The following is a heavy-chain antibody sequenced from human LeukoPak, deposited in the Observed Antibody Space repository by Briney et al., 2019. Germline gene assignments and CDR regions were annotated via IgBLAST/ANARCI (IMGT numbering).Heavy chain of an antibody. V-gene: IGHV3-23*01. CDR2: VKSDGAGT. Sequence: GGSLRLSCAASGFTFSTYAMSWVRQAPGKGLAWVASVKSDGAGTHYADSVKGRFTISRDNSKNILYLQMNSLKTEDTAVYYCTGNYYGSGSYADFDYWGQGTLVTVSS. CDR1: GFTFSTYA. D-gene: IGHD3-10*01. J-gene: IGHJ4*02. CDR3: TGNYYGSGSYADFDY.